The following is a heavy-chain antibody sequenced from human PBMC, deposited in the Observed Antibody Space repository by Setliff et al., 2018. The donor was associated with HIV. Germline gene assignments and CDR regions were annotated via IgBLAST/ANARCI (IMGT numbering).Heavy chain of an antibody. CDR3: ATKPMIRGKPFDN. V-gene: IGHV4-34*01. J-gene: IGHJ4*02. D-gene: IGHD3-10*01. Sequence: PSETLSLTCAVYGGSFSGYYWIWIRQFPGKGLEWIGEINHSGSTNYNPSLKSRVTILVDTSKNQFYLKLSSVTAADTAVYYCATKPMIRGKPFDNWGQGTLVTVPQ. CDR1: GGSFSGYY. CDR2: INHSGST.